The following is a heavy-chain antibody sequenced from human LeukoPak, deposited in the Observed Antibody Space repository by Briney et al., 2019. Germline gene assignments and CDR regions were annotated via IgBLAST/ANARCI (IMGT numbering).Heavy chain of an antibody. D-gene: IGHD2-2*01. CDR3: ARVGEKLGYCSSTSCRLYDAFDI. Sequence: PSGTLSLTCAVSGGSISSNNWWSWVRQPPGKGLEWIGYIYYSGSTNYNPSLKSRVTISVDTSKNQFSLKLSSVTAADTAVYYCARVGEKLGYCSSTSCRLYDAFDIWGQGTMVTVSS. J-gene: IGHJ3*02. V-gene: IGHV4-4*02. CDR2: IYYSGST. CDR1: GGSISSNNW.